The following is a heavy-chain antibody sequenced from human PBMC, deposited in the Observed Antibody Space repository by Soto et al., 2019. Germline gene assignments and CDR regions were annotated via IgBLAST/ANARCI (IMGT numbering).Heavy chain of an antibody. CDR1: GGSISSSNW. CDR3: ARVAPMDCYDSSGYYSRCDSYYYGMDV. V-gene: IGHV4-4*02. J-gene: IGHJ6*02. Sequence: PSETLSLTCAVSGGSISSSNWWSWVRQPPGKGLEWIGEIYHSGSTNYNPSLKSRVTISVDKSKNQFSLKLSSVTAADTAVYYCARVAPMDCYDSSGYYSRCDSYYYGMDVWGQGTTVTVSS. CDR2: IYHSGST. D-gene: IGHD3-22*01.